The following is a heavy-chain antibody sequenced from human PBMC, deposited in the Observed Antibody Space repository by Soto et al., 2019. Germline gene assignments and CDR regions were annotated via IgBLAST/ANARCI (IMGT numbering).Heavy chain of an antibody. V-gene: IGHV1-69*13. D-gene: IGHD3-22*01. CDR2: IIPIFGTA. J-gene: IGHJ6*02. CDR1: GGTFSSYA. Sequence: GASVKVSCKASGGTFSSYAISWVRQAPGQGLEWMGGIIPIFGTASYAQKFQGRVTITADESTSTAYMELSSLRSEDTAVYYCARAEADREEITMIVVVAYYYYGMDVWGQGTTVTVSS. CDR3: ARAEADREEITMIVVVAYYYYGMDV.